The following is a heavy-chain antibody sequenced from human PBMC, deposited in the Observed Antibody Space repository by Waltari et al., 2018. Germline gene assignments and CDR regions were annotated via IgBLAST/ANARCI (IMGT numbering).Heavy chain of an antibody. V-gene: IGHV4-31*03. CDR2: IYYSGST. J-gene: IGHJ3*02. Sequence: QVQLQELGPGLVKPSQTLSLTCTVSGGSISSGGYYWSWIRQHPGKGLEWIGYIYYSGSTYYNPSLKSRVTRSVDTSKNQFSLKLSSVTAADTAVYYCAREVIPIGAFDIWGQGTMVTVSS. CDR3: AREVIPIGAFDI. D-gene: IGHD2-21*01. CDR1: GGSISSGGYY.